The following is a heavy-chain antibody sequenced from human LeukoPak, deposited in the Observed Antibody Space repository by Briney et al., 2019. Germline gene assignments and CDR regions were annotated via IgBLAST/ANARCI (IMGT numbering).Heavy chain of an antibody. J-gene: IGHJ6*02. Sequence: GGSLRLSCAASGFTFSSYWVSWVRQAPGKGLEWVANIKEDGSDKYYVDSVKGRFTISRDNAKNSLYLQMNSLRSEDTAVYYCARVGLYDFWSAYGMDVWGQGTTVTVSS. V-gene: IGHV3-7*01. CDR2: IKEDGSDK. CDR1: GFTFSSYW. CDR3: ARVGLYDFWSAYGMDV. D-gene: IGHD3-3*01.